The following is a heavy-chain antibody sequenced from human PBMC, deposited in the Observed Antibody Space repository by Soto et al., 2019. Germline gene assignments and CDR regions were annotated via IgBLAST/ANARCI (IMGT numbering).Heavy chain of an antibody. CDR1: GGSISSSSYY. J-gene: IGHJ5*02. D-gene: IGHD6-13*01. CDR3: ARQLSGIAAAGTRALNWFDP. V-gene: IGHV4-39*01. Sequence: SSETLSLTCTVSGGSISSSSYYWGWIRQPPGKGLEWIGSIYYSGSTYYNPSLKSRVTISVDTSKNQFSLKLSSVTAADTAVYYCARQLSGIAAAGTRALNWFDPWGQGTLVTVSS. CDR2: IYYSGST.